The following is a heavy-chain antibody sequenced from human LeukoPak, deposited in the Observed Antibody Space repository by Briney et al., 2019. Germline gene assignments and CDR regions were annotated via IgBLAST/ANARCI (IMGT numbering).Heavy chain of an antibody. Sequence: GGSLRLSYEASGFFSNYGMNWVRQAPGKGLEWISYISGSSSLIHQADSVKGRFTISRDNAKNLVSLQMSSLRDEDTAVYYCARGSEHLDNWFDPWGQGTLVTVSS. CDR2: ISGSSSLI. CDR3: ARGSEHLDNWFDP. V-gene: IGHV3-48*02. CDR1: GFFSNYG. J-gene: IGHJ5*02. D-gene: IGHD1-14*01.